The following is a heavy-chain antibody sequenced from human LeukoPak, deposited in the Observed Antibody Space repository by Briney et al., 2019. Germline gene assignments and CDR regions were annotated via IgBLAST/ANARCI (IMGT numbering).Heavy chain of an antibody. V-gene: IGHV3-64*01. J-gene: IGHJ3*02. CDR2: ISSNGGST. CDR1: GFTFSSYA. Sequence: GGSLRLSCAASGFTFSSYAMHWVRQAPGKGLEYVSAISSNGGSTYYANSVKGRFTISRDNSKNTLYLQMGSLRAEDMAVYYCARTRARSTIFGAQGAFDIWGQGTMVTVSS. D-gene: IGHD3-3*01. CDR3: ARTRARSTIFGAQGAFDI.